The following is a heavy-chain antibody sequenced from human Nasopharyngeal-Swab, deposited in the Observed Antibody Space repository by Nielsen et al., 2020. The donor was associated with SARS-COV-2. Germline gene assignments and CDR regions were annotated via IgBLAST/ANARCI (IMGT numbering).Heavy chain of an antibody. CDR2: ISYDGSNK. D-gene: IGHD6-19*01. Sequence: SLKISCAASGFTFSSYWMSWVRQAPGKGLEWVAVISYDGSNKYYADSVKGRFTISRDNSKNTLYLQMNSLRAEDTAVYYCAKDLSSGSQSGYWGQGTLVTVSS. CDR3: AKDLSSGSQSGY. CDR1: GFTFSSYW. V-gene: IGHV3-30*18. J-gene: IGHJ4*02.